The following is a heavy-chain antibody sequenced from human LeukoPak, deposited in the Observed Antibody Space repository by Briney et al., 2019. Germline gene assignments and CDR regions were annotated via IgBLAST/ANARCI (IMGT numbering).Heavy chain of an antibody. J-gene: IGHJ6*02. CDR2: ISWDGGST. CDR3: ATEKAVRGLGTYYYYYGMDV. D-gene: IGHD3-16*01. Sequence: PGGSLRLSCAASRFTFDDYTMHWVRQAPGKGLEWVSLISWDGGSTYYADSVKGRFTISRDNSKNSLYLQMNSLRTEDTALYYCATEKAVRGLGTYYYYYGMDVWGQGTTVTVS. CDR1: RFTFDDYT. V-gene: IGHV3-43*01.